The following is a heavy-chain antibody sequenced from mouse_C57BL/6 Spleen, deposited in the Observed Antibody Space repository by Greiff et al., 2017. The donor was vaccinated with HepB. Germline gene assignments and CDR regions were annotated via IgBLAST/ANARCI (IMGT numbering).Heavy chain of an antibody. Sequence: VKLQESGAELVRPGASVKLSCKASGYTFTDYYINWVKQRPGQGLEWIARIYPGSGNTYYNEKFKGKATLTAEESSSPAYMQLSSLTSEDSAVYFCARSGGYSRDAMDYWGQGPSVTVSS. CDR2: IYPGSGNT. D-gene: IGHD2-3*01. J-gene: IGHJ4*01. CDR3: ARSGGYSRDAMDY. V-gene: IGHV1-76*01. CDR1: GYTFTDYY.